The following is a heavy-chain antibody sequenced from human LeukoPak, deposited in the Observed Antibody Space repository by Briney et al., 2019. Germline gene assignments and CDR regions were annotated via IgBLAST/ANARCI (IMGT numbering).Heavy chain of an antibody. D-gene: IGHD1-26*01. CDR1: GGSISSSRYY. Sequence: SETLSLTCTVSGGSISSSRYYWGWIRQPPGKGLEWIGSIYYSGSTYYNPSLKSRVTISVEPSKNQFSLKLSSVTAADTAVYYCARLSGSYFDYWGQGTLVTVSS. V-gene: IGHV4-39*01. CDR2: IYYSGST. CDR3: ARLSGSYFDY. J-gene: IGHJ4*02.